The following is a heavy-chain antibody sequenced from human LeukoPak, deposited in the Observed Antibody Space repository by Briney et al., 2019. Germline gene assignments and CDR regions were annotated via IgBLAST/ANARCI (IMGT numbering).Heavy chain of an antibody. V-gene: IGHV4-4*07. CDR3: AITYDFWSGYLGGMDV. Sequence: SETLSLTCTVSGGSISSYYWSWIRQPAGKGLEWIGRIYTSGSTNYNPSLKSRVTMSVDTSKNQFSLKLSSVTAADTAVYYCAITYDFWSGYLGGMDVWGQGTTVTVSS. CDR2: IYTSGST. D-gene: IGHD3-3*01. CDR1: GGSISSYY. J-gene: IGHJ6*02.